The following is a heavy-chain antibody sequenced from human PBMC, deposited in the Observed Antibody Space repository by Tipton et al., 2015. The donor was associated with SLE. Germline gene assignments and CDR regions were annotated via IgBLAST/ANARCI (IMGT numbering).Heavy chain of an antibody. V-gene: IGHV4-4*07. D-gene: IGHD3-9*01. CDR1: GGSISSYY. CDR2: IYTSGST. CDR3: ARDGYDILTGHYYGMDV. J-gene: IGHJ6*02. Sequence: TLSLTCTVSGGSISSYYWSWIRQPAGKGLEWIGRIYTSGSTNYNPSLKSRVTMSVDTSKNQFSLKLSSVTAADTAVYYCARDGYDILTGHYYGMDVWGQGTTVTVSS.